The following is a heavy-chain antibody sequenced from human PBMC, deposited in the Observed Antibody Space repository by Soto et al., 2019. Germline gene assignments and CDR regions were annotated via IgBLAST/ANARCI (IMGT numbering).Heavy chain of an antibody. CDR1: GFSLSTSGVG. Sequence: QITLKESGPTLVKPTQTLTLTCTFSGFSLSTSGVGVGWIRQPPGKALEWLALIYWDDDKRYSPALKSRLTITKDTSKNQVVPTMTNMDPVDTATYYCAHRPLAVAGKGGFDYWGQGTLVTVSS. CDR3: AHRPLAVAGKGGFDY. CDR2: IYWDDDK. J-gene: IGHJ4*02. D-gene: IGHD6-19*01. V-gene: IGHV2-5*02.